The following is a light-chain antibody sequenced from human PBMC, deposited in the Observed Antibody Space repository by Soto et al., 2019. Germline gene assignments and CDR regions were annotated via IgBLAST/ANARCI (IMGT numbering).Light chain of an antibody. Sequence: VLTQSPGSLSLSPGERATLSCRASQSVSSKYLGWYQQKPGQAPRLLIYGASSRANGIPDRFSGSGSGTDFTLTISRLEPEDFAVYYCQHFGSSLRTFGQGTKVDI. J-gene: IGKJ1*01. V-gene: IGKV3-20*01. CDR2: GAS. CDR1: QSVSSKY. CDR3: QHFGSSLRT.